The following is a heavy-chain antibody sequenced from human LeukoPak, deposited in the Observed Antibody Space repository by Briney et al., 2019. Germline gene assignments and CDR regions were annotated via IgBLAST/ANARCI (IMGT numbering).Heavy chain of an antibody. CDR2: IYYSGST. V-gene: IGHV4-59*08. J-gene: IGHJ4*02. CDR3: ARHGSLYYYDSSGYGIDY. D-gene: IGHD3-22*01. Sequence: SETLSPTCTVSGGSISSYYWSWIRQPPGKGLEWIGYIYYSGSTNYNPSLKSRVTISVDTSKNQFSLKLSSVTAADTAVYYCARHGSLYYYDSSGYGIDYWGQGTLVTVSS. CDR1: GGSISSYY.